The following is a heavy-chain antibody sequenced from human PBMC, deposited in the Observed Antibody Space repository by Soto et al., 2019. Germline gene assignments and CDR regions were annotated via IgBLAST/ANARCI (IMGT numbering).Heavy chain of an antibody. D-gene: IGHD5-12*01. V-gene: IGHV1-69*04. CDR2: IIPLLDIT. Sequence: SVKVSCKASGGTFSNDIITWVRQAPGQGLEWMGRIIPLLDITNYAQKFQGRVTITADKSTSTAYMELNSLRSEDTAVYYCVRDSPIGSTYSGYDGIDYWGQGTLVT. CDR3: VRDSPIGSTYSGYDGIDY. J-gene: IGHJ4*02. CDR1: GGTFSNDI.